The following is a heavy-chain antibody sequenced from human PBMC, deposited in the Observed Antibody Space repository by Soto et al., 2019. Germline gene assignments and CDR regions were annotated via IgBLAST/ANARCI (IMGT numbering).Heavy chain of an antibody. CDR3: ARIAMPARPRWYNWFDP. J-gene: IGHJ5*02. D-gene: IGHD2-2*01. Sequence: QEQLVQSAAEVKKPGASVKVSCITSGYTFNDYEINWVRQATGQGLEGIGWMNPNSGETGYAQRFQGRVTMTTSSSLSTAYLELSSLTSDDTAVYYCARIAMPARPRWYNWFDPWGQGTLVTVSS. CDR2: MNPNSGET. CDR1: GYTFNDYE. V-gene: IGHV1-8*02.